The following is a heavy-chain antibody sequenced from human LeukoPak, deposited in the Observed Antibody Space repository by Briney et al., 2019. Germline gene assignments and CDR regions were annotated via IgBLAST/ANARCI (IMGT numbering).Heavy chain of an antibody. CDR2: IYHSGST. D-gene: IGHD3-10*01. CDR1: GGSISSSKW. CDR3: ARDEDYYGSGSYLDY. V-gene: IGHV4-4*02. J-gene: IGHJ4*02. Sequence: SETLSLTCAVSGGSISSSKWWSWVRRPPGKGLEGIGEIYHSGSTNYNPSLKRRVTISVDKSKNQFSLKLSSVTAADTAVYYCARDEDYYGSGSYLDYWGQGTLVTVSS.